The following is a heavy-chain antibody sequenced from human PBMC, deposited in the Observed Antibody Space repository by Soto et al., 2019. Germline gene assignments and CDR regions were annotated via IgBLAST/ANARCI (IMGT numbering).Heavy chain of an antibody. V-gene: IGHV1-69*13. Sequence: GXSVKVSCKASGGTFSSYAISWVRQAPGQGLEWMGGIIPIFGTANYAQKFQGRVTITADESTSTAYMELSSLRSEDTAVYYCASGRSSSFLFDYWGQGTLVTVSS. J-gene: IGHJ4*02. CDR3: ASGRSSSFLFDY. CDR1: GGTFSSYA. CDR2: IIPIFGTA. D-gene: IGHD6-6*01.